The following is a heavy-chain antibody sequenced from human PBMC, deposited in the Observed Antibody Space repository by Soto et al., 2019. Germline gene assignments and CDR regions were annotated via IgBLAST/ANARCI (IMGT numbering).Heavy chain of an antibody. Sequence: PGGSLRLSCAASGFTFSSYWMSWIRQAPGKGLEWVSYISSSGSTIYYADSVKGRFTISRDNAKNSLYLQMNSLRAEDTAVYYCARTMVRGVMTLQHYYYMDVWGKGTTVTVSS. J-gene: IGHJ6*03. CDR2: ISSSGSTI. D-gene: IGHD3-10*01. CDR1: GFTFSSYW. CDR3: ARTMVRGVMTLQHYYYMDV. V-gene: IGHV3-11*01.